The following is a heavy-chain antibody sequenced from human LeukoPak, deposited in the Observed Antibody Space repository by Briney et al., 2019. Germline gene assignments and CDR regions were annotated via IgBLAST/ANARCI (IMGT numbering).Heavy chain of an antibody. Sequence: GGSLRLSCAASGFTFSSYTMNWVRQAPGKGLEWVSSITSSSSYIYYADSVKGRFTISRDNSKNTLYLQMNSLRAEDTAVYYCAKNPLGSMVRGVLDYWGQGTLVTVSS. J-gene: IGHJ4*02. CDR2: ITSSSSYI. CDR1: GFTFSSYT. CDR3: AKNPLGSMVRGVLDY. V-gene: IGHV3-21*01. D-gene: IGHD3-10*01.